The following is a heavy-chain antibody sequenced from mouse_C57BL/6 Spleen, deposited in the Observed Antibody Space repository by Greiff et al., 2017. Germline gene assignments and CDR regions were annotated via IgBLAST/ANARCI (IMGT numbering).Heavy chain of an antibody. J-gene: IGHJ1*03. D-gene: IGHD1-1*01. CDR3: ARPTEGWYFDV. CDR2: ISSGGSYT. CDR1: GFTFSSYG. Sequence: EVQLVESGGDLVKPGGSLTLSCAASGFTFSSYGMSWVRQTPDKRLEWVATISSGGSYTYYPDSVKGRFTISRDNAKKTLYLQMSSLKSEDTAMYYCARPTEGWYFDVWGTGTTVTVSS. V-gene: IGHV5-6*01.